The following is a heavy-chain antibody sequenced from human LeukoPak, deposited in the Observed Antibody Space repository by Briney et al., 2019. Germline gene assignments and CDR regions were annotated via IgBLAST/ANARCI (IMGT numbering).Heavy chain of an antibody. CDR3: AREFSYYYYYMDV. V-gene: IGHV4-38-2*02. J-gene: IGHJ6*03. CDR2: INHSGST. Sequence: PSETLSLTCTVSGYSISSGYYWGWIRQPPGKGLEWIGEINHSGSTNYNPSLKSRVTISVDTSKNQFSLKLSSVTAADTAVYYCAREFSYYYYYMDVWGKGTTVTVSS. CDR1: GYSISSGYY.